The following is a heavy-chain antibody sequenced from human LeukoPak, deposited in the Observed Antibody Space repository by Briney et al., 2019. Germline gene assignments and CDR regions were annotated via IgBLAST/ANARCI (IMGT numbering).Heavy chain of an antibody. CDR3: ARRGEVAGYNWFDP. D-gene: IGHD6-19*01. Sequence: KSSETLSLTCTVSGGSISSSSYYWGWIRQPPGKGLEWIGSIYYSGSTYYNPSLKSRVTISVDTSKNQFSLKLSSVTAADTAVYYCARRGEVAGYNWFDPWGQGTLVTVSS. CDR2: IYYSGST. J-gene: IGHJ5*02. V-gene: IGHV4-39*01. CDR1: GGSISSSSYY.